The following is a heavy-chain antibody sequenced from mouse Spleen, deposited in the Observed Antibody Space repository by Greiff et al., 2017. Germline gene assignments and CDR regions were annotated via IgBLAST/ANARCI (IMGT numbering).Heavy chain of an antibody. CDR1: GFAFSSYD. CDR3: ARHEDYRDEYYFDY. J-gene: IGHJ2*01. V-gene: IGHV5-12-1*01. D-gene: IGHD2-14*01. Sequence: EVKVVESGGGLVKPGGSLKLSCAASGFAFSSYDMSWVRQTPEKRLEWVAYISSGGGSTYYPDTVKGRFTISRDNAKNTLYLQMSSLKSEDTAMYYCARHEDYRDEYYFDYWGQGTTLTVSS. CDR2: ISSGGGST.